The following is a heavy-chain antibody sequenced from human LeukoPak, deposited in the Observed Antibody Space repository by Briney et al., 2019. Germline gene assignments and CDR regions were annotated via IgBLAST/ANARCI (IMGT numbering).Heavy chain of an antibody. D-gene: IGHD6-13*01. CDR3: ATPIVAVGIGHFDY. V-gene: IGHV3-48*01. CDR1: GFTFSTYT. J-gene: IGHJ4*02. Sequence: GGSLRLSCAASGFTFSTYTMNWVRQAPGKGLEWVSYISGSSSTIYYADSVKGRFTISRDNAKKSLYLQINSLRAEDTALYYCATPIVAVGIGHFDYWGQGTLVTVSS. CDR2: ISGSSSTI.